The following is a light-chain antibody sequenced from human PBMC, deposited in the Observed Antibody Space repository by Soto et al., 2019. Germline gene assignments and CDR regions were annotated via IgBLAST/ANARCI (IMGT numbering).Light chain of an antibody. CDR2: GAS. J-gene: IGKJ2*01. CDR3: QQYCSSPYT. V-gene: IGKV3-20*01. CDR1: QSVSSSY. Sequence: EIVLTQSPGTLSLSPGERATLSCRASQSVSSSYLAWYQQKPGQAPRLLIYGASSRATGIPDRFSGSGSGTDFTLTLSRLEPEDFGVYFCQQYCSSPYTFGQGTKLEIK.